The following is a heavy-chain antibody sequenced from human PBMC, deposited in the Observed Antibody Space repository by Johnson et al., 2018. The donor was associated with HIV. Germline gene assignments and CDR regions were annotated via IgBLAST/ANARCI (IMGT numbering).Heavy chain of an antibody. J-gene: IGHJ3*02. D-gene: IGHD2-2*01. V-gene: IGHV3-64*01. CDR3: ARDEERYHAFDI. Sequence: VQLVESGGGLVQPGRSLRLSCAASGFTFDDYAMHWVRQAPGKGLEWVSGISNNGGTTYYANSVEGRFTISRDNFKNALYLQMDSLRAEDTAVYYCARDEERYHAFDIWGQGTMVTVSS. CDR2: ISNNGGTT. CDR1: GFTFDDYA.